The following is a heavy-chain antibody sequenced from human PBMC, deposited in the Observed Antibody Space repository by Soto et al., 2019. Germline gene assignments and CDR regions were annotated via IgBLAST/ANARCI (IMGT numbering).Heavy chain of an antibody. V-gene: IGHV3-23*01. CDR2: ISGSGGST. CDR1: VFTFSSYA. Sequence: GGSLRLSCAASVFTFSSYAMSWVRRTPGKGLEWVSAISGSGGSTYYADSVKGRFTISRDNSKNTLCLQMNSLRAEDTAVYYCAKGPYGDYYYYMDVWGKGTTVTVS. CDR3: AKGPYGDYYYYMDV. D-gene: IGHD4-17*01. J-gene: IGHJ6*03.